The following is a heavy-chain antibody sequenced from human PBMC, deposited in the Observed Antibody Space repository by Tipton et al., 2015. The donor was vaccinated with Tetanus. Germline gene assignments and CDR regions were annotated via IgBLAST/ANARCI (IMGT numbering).Heavy chain of an antibody. D-gene: IGHD1-26*01. Sequence: SLRLSCAASGFTVSSNYMSWVRQAPGKGLEWVSVIYSGGSTYYADSVKGRFTISRDNSKNTLYLQMNSLRAEDTAVYYCAREGSRWELRSFDYWGQGTLVTVSS. CDR2: IYSGGST. J-gene: IGHJ4*02. CDR1: GFTVSSNY. V-gene: IGHV3-53*01. CDR3: AREGSRWELRSFDY.